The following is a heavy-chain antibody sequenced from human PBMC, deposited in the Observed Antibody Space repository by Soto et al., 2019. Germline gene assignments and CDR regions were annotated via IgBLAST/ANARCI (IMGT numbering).Heavy chain of an antibody. CDR3: AGDGWVDY. V-gene: IGHV3-48*02. J-gene: IGHJ4*02. CDR2: ISGSGSTR. CDR1: GFTFSSYS. D-gene: IGHD3-10*01. Sequence: EVQLVESGGGLVQPGGSLRLSCAASGFTFSSYSMNWVRQAPGKGLEWVSCISGSGSTRYYADSLKGRFTISRDNAKNSLYLQMNSLRDEDTAVYYCAGDGWVDYWGQGTLVTVSS.